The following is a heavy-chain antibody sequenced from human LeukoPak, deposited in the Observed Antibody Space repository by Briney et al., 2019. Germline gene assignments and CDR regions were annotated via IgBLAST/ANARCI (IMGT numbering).Heavy chain of an antibody. CDR2: IYTSGST. CDR3: ARSPITGDYAYYFDY. Sequence: SETLSLTCTVSGGSISSYYWSWIRQPAGKGLEWIGRIYTSGSTNYNPSLKSRVTMSVDTSKNQFSLKLSSVTAADTAVYYCARSPITGDYAYYFDYWGQGTLVTVPS. J-gene: IGHJ4*02. CDR1: GGSISSYY. D-gene: IGHD3-16*01. V-gene: IGHV4-4*07.